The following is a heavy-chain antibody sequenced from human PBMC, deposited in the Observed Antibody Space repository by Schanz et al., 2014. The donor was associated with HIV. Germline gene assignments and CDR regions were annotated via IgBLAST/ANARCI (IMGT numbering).Heavy chain of an antibody. Sequence: EVQLVESGGGLVKPGGSLRLSCAASGFTFTNAWMSWVRQAPGKGLEWVGRIKSKTDGGTTDYAAPVKGRFTISRDDSKNTLYLQMNSLRVEDTALFYCARRRADQKTFDYWGQGALVTVSS. V-gene: IGHV3-15*01. CDR3: ARRRADQKTFDY. CDR2: IKSKTDGGTT. CDR1: GFTFTNAW. J-gene: IGHJ4*02. D-gene: IGHD2-2*01.